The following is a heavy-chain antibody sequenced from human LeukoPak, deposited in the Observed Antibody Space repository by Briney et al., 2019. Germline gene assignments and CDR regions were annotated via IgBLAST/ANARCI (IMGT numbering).Heavy chain of an antibody. Sequence: PSETLSLTCTVSGGXINSYYCGWIRQPAGKGLEWISRIYTSGSTNYNPSLKSRVTMSVDTSKNQFSLNLTSVTAADTAVYYCVRDQGFLAYWGQGTLVTVSS. CDR2: IYTSGST. CDR3: VRDQGFLAY. V-gene: IGHV4-4*07. D-gene: IGHD3-3*01. J-gene: IGHJ4*02. CDR1: GGXINSYY.